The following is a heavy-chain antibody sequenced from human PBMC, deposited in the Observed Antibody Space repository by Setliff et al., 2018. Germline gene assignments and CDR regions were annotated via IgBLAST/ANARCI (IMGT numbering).Heavy chain of an antibody. D-gene: IGHD2-2*01. CDR2: FHTGGST. CDR1: GDSISSGSYY. CDR3: ARALGYCSRTSCYADAFEI. Sequence: PSETLSLTCTVSGDSISSGSYYWTWIRQPAGKGLEWIGHFHTGGSTNYNRSLRSRVSISVDTSKNQFSLKLNYVTAADTAVYYCARALGYCSRTSCYADAFEIWGQGTMVTVSS. J-gene: IGHJ3*02. V-gene: IGHV4-61*09.